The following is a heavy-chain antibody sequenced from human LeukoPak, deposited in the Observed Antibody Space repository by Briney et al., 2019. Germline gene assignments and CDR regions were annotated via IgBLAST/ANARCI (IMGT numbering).Heavy chain of an antibody. V-gene: IGHV3-20*04. CDR2: INWNGGST. J-gene: IGHJ3*02. CDR3: ASITMVREDAFDI. CDR1: GFTFDDYG. D-gene: IGHD3-10*01. Sequence: GGSLRLSCAASGFTFDDYGMSWVRQAPGKGLEWVSDINWNGGSTGYRDSVKGRFTISRDNSKNTLYLQMNSLRAEDTAVYYCASITMVREDAFDIWGQGTMVTVSS.